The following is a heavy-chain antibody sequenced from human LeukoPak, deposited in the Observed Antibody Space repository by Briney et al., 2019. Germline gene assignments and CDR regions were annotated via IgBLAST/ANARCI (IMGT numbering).Heavy chain of an antibody. Sequence: GGSLRLSCAASGFTFTSYWMHWVRQAPGKGLVWVSRINSDGSSSFYADSVKGRFTISRDNAKNTLYLHMNSLRADDTAVYYCARDSFWSGYYPFDSWGQGTLVTVPS. V-gene: IGHV3-74*01. J-gene: IGHJ4*02. D-gene: IGHD3-3*01. CDR2: INSDGSSS. CDR3: ARDSFWSGYYPFDS. CDR1: GFTFTSYW.